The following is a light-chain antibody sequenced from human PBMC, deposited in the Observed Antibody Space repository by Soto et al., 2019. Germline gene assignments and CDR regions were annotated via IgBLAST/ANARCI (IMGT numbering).Light chain of an antibody. CDR2: GAS. CDR1: QTVSSNF. V-gene: IGKV3-20*01. J-gene: IGKJ4*01. CDR3: RQYGRSLEFA. Sequence: IVLTQSPGTLSLSPGERATLSCRASQTVSSNFLAWYQEKPGQGPRLPIYGASTRATGIPDRFSGSGSGTDFTLTISRLDPEDFAVYYCRQYGRSLEFAVGGGTKVEIK.